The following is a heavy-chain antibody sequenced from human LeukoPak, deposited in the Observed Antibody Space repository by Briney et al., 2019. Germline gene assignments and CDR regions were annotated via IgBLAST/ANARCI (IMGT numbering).Heavy chain of an antibody. CDR3: ARDFQWLRAMDV. Sequence: GGSLRLSCAASGFTFSNYAMHWVRQAPGKALEWVAVMSYDGSNKYYADSVKGRFTISRDNSKNTLYVQMNSLRVEDTAVYYCARDFQWLRAMDVWGQGTTVTVSS. CDR1: GFTFSNYA. CDR2: MSYDGSNK. J-gene: IGHJ6*02. D-gene: IGHD6-19*01. V-gene: IGHV3-30-3*01.